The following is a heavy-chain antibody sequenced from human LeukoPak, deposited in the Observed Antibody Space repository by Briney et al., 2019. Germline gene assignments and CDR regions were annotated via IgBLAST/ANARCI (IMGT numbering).Heavy chain of an antibody. Sequence: PSETLSLTCAVSGGSISSSNWWSWVRPPPGKGLEWIGEIYHSGSTNYNPSLKSRVTISVDKSKNQFSLKLSSVTAADTAVCYCASAPYYYGSGSYLYYFDYWGQGTLVTVSS. V-gene: IGHV4-4*02. CDR1: GGSISSSNW. CDR2: IYHSGST. J-gene: IGHJ4*02. D-gene: IGHD3-10*01. CDR3: ASAPYYYGSGSYLYYFDY.